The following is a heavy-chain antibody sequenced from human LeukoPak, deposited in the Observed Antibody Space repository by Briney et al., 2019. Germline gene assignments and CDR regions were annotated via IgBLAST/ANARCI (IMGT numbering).Heavy chain of an antibody. V-gene: IGHV3-53*01. CDR2: IYSGGST. Sequence: PGGSLRLSCAASGFAVSSNYMSWVHQAPGKGLEWVSVIYSGGSTYYADSVKGRFTISRDNSKNTLYLQMNSLRAEDTAVYYCARGSKWVTGWYYFDYWGQGTLVTVSS. D-gene: IGHD6-19*01. J-gene: IGHJ4*02. CDR3: ARGSKWVTGWYYFDY. CDR1: GFAVSSNY.